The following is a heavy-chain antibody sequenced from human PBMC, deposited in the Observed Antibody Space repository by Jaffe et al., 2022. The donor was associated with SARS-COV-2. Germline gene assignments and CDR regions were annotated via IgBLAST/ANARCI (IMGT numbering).Heavy chain of an antibody. Sequence: EVQLVESGGGLVQPGRSLRLSCAASGFTFDDYAMHWVRQAPGKGLEWVSGISWNSGSIGYADSVKGRFTISRDNAKNSLYLQMNSLRAEDTALYYCAKDLGYSGYDSTVLDYWGQGTLVTVSS. CDR3: AKDLGYSGYDSTVLDY. J-gene: IGHJ4*02. CDR1: GFTFDDYA. V-gene: IGHV3-9*01. D-gene: IGHD5-12*01. CDR2: ISWNSGSI.